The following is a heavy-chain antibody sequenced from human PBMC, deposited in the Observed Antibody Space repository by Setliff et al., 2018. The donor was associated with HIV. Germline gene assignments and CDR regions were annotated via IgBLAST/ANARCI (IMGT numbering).Heavy chain of an antibody. Sequence: SETLSLTCTVSGGSISSDGYYWSWIRQPAGKGLEWIGRISTTGSTNYTPSLKSRVTISVDTSKNQFSLKLSSVTAADTAVYFCARDRRYYGSGSYPPFYYYYMDVWGKGATVTVSS. CDR1: GGSISSDGYY. J-gene: IGHJ6*03. CDR2: ISTTGST. D-gene: IGHD3-10*01. CDR3: ARDRRYYGSGSYPPFYYYYMDV. V-gene: IGHV4-61*02.